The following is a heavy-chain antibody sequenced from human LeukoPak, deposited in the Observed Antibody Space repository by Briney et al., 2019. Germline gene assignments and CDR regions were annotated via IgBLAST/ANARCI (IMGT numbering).Heavy chain of an antibody. D-gene: IGHD3-10*01. Sequence: PGGSLRLSCAASGFTFVNYAMSWVRQAPGKGLEWVSAVVGGGRTTFYADSVKGRFTISRDNSKNTVYLQINSLRAEDTAVYYCASGSTPGNGYYFDYWGQGTLVTVSS. CDR2: VVGGGRTT. CDR3: ASGSTPGNGYYFDY. CDR1: GFTFVNYA. V-gene: IGHV3-23*01. J-gene: IGHJ4*02.